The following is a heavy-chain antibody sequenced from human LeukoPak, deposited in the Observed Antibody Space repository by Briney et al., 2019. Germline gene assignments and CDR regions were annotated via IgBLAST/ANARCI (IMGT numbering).Heavy chain of an antibody. V-gene: IGHV4-59*01. Sequence: SETLSLTCTVSGGSISSYYWSWIRQPPGKGLEWIGYIYYSGSTNYNPSLKSRVTISVDTSKNQFSLRLSSVTAADTAVYYCARAPGIAVAGFNNWFGPWGQGTLVTVSS. D-gene: IGHD6-19*01. CDR3: ARAPGIAVAGFNNWFGP. CDR2: IYYSGST. J-gene: IGHJ5*02. CDR1: GGSISSYY.